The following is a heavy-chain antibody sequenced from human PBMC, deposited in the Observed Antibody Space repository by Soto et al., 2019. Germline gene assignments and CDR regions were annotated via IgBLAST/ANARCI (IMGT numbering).Heavy chain of an antibody. V-gene: IGHV3-7*01. CDR3: ARDLELWFGELNAFDI. J-gene: IGHJ3*02. D-gene: IGHD3-10*01. CDR2: IKQDGSEK. Sequence: GGSLRLSCAASGFTFSSYWMSWIRQAPGKGLEWVANIKQDGSEKYYVDSVKGRFTISRDNAKNSLYLQMNSLRAEDTAVYYCARDLELWFGELNAFDIWGQGTMVTVS. CDR1: GFTFSSYW.